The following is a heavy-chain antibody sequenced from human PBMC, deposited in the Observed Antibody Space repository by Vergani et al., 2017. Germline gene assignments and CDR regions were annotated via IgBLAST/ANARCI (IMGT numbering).Heavy chain of an antibody. CDR3: ARGSDYDFWSGYYRLGYYYYYMDV. CDR1: GYTFTSYD. Sequence: QVQLVQSGAEVKKPGASVKVSCKASGYTFTSYDINWVRQATGQGLEWMGWMNPNSGNTGYAQKFQGRVTMTRNTSISTAYMELSSLRSEDTAVYYCARGSDYDFWSGYYRLGYYYYYMDVWGKGTTVTVSS. CDR2: MNPNSGNT. D-gene: IGHD3-3*01. V-gene: IGHV1-8*01. J-gene: IGHJ6*03.